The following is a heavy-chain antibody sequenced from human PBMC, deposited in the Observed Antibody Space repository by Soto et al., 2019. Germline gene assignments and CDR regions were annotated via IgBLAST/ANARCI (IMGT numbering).Heavy chain of an antibody. CDR2: INHSGST. J-gene: IGHJ5*02. CDR3: ARVPYYDFWSGFKPYHWFDP. CDR1: GGSFSGYY. V-gene: IGHV4-34*01. Sequence: PSETLSLTCAVYGGSFSGYYWSWIRQPPGKGLEWIGEINHSGSTNYNPSLKSRVTISVDTSKNQFSLKLSSVTAADTAVYYCARVPYYDFWSGFKPYHWFDPWGQGTLVTVSS. D-gene: IGHD3-3*01.